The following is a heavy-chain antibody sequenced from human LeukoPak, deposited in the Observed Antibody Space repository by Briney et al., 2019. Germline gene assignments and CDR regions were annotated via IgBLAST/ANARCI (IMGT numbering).Heavy chain of an antibody. J-gene: IGHJ4*02. Sequence: GGSLRLSCAASGFTFSTYWMSWVRQAPGKGLEWVAKIKQDGSEKNYVDSVKGRFTISRDNAKNSLYLQMSSLRAEDTAVYYCATTSGPGSTFDYWGRGTLVTVSS. CDR1: GFTFSTYW. CDR2: IKQDGSEK. D-gene: IGHD1-26*01. V-gene: IGHV3-7*01. CDR3: ATTSGPGSTFDY.